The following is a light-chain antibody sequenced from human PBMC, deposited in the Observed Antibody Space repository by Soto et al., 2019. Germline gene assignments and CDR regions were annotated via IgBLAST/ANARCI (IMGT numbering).Light chain of an antibody. V-gene: IGKV1-5*03. CDR2: NAS. Sequence: DIQMTQSASTLSGSLGDRVTITCRASQTISSWLAWYQQKTGKAPKLLRYNASTLKSGVPSRFSGSGSGTEFTLTISSLQTDDFATYYCQHYNSYSEAFGQGTKVDIK. CDR1: QTISSW. J-gene: IGKJ1*01. CDR3: QHYNSYSEA.